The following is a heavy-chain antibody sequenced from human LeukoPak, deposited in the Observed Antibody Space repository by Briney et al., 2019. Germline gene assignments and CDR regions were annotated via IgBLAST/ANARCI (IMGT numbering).Heavy chain of an antibody. CDR3: ARGSGYSYGSFNSDYMDV. CDR1: GFTFSSYG. J-gene: IGHJ6*03. Sequence: GGSLRLSCAASGFTFSSYGMHWVRQAPGKGLEWVAFIRYDGSNKYYADSVKGRFTISRDNSKNTLYLQMNSLRVDDKAVYYCARGSGYSYGSFNSDYMDVWGKGTTVTVSS. V-gene: IGHV3-30*02. D-gene: IGHD5-18*01. CDR2: IRYDGSNK.